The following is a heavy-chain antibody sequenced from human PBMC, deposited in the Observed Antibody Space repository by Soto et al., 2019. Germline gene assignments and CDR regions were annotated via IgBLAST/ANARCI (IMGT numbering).Heavy chain of an antibody. V-gene: IGHV4-34*01. CDR3: ARLTVTTAYDWFDP. Sequence: SETLSLTCAVYGVSVSGYYWSWIRQPPGKGLEWIGEINHSGRTNYNPSLKSRVTISVDTSKDQFSLKLTSVTAADTAVYYFARLTVTTAYDWFDPWGQGTLVTVSS. CDR2: INHSGRT. D-gene: IGHD4-17*01. CDR1: GVSVSGYY. J-gene: IGHJ5*02.